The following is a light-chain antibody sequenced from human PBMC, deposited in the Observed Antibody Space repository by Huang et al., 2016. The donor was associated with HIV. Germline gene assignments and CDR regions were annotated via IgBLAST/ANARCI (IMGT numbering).Light chain of an antibody. V-gene: IGKV4-1*01. J-gene: IGKJ3*01. CDR2: WAS. Sequence: IVMTQSPDSLGMSLGERATIKCKSSQSILSTSNGQNYLAWYPQKLGQPPRLLIYWASTRAPGVPARFSGSGSGPDFSLTIANLQAEDVAVYYCQQYYTTPRTFGPGTKVDI. CDR3: QQYYTTPRT. CDR1: QSILSTSNGQNY.